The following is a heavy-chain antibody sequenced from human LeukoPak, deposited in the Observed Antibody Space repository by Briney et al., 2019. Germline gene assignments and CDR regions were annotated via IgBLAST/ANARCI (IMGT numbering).Heavy chain of an antibody. D-gene: IGHD3-10*01. CDR3: ARHRSRDLWFGELRYYYMDV. Sequence: ASVKVSCKAPGGTFSSYAISWVRQAPGQGLEWMGGIIPIFGTANYAQKFQGRVTITTDESTSTAYMELSSLRSEDTAVYYCARHRSRDLWFGELRYYYMDVWGKGTTVTVSS. CDR1: GGTFSSYA. J-gene: IGHJ6*03. CDR2: IIPIFGTA. V-gene: IGHV1-69*05.